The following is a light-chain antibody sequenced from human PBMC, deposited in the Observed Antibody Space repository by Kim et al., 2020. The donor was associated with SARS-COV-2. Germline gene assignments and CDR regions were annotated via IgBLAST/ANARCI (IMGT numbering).Light chain of an antibody. CDR1: SSDVGGYNY. CDR2: DVS. Sequence: GQSITIARTGTSSDVGGYNYVSWYQQPPGKAPKLMIYDVSRRPSGVSHRFSGSKSGNTASLTISGLQAEDEADYYCSSYTSSSTLVFGRGTQLTVL. V-gene: IGLV2-14*04. J-gene: IGLJ2*01. CDR3: SSYTSSSTLV.